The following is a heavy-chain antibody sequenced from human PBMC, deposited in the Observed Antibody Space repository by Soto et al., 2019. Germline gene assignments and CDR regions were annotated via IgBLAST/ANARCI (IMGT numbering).Heavy chain of an antibody. Sequence: EVQLVESGGGLVQPGGSLRLSCAASGFTFNTDWMNWVRQAPGKGLEWVADIKQDGSEKYYVDSVKGRFTISRDNAKNSLYLQMNSLRAEDTAVYYCARGDYYDRRFDYWGQGTLVTVSS. CDR1: GFTFNTDW. D-gene: IGHD3-22*01. CDR2: IKQDGSEK. J-gene: IGHJ4*02. V-gene: IGHV3-7*03. CDR3: ARGDYYDRRFDY.